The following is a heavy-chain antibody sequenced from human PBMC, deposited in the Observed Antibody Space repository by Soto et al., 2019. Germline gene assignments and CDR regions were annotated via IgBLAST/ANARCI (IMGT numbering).Heavy chain of an antibody. CDR1: GYTFTTYG. Sequence: ASVNGSCKASGYTFTTYGIGWVRQAPGQGLEWMGWISTYNGNTNYAQNLQGRVTMTTDTSTTTAYMELRSLRSDDTAMYYCARDSGGRYNWNPSDAFDIWGQGTMVTVSS. V-gene: IGHV1-18*01. D-gene: IGHD1-20*01. CDR3: ARDSGGRYNWNPSDAFDI. J-gene: IGHJ3*02. CDR2: ISTYNGNT.